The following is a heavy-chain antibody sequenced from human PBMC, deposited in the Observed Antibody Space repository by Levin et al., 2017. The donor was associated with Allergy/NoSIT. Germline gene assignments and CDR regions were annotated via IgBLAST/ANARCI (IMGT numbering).Heavy chain of an antibody. J-gene: IGHJ3*02. CDR2: IYYSGST. CDR1: GGSISSSSYY. CDR3: ASSKGYYYGSGSYRGAFDI. Sequence: GSLRLSCTVSGGSISSSSYYWGWIRQPPGKGLEWIGSIYYSGSTYYNPSLKSRVTISVDTSKNQFSLKLSSVTAADTAVYYCASSKGYYYGSGSYRGAFDIWGQGTMVTVSS. V-gene: IGHV4-39*01. D-gene: IGHD3-10*01.